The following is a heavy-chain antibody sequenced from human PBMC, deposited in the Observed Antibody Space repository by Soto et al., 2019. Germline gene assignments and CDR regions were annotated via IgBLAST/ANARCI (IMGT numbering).Heavy chain of an antibody. CDR1: GGSFSGYY. CDR3: ARGAPGTTVTGIDYYYYYGMDV. D-gene: IGHD4-17*01. Sequence: GTLSLTCAVYGGSFSGYYWSWIRQPPGKGLEWIGEINHSGSTNYNPSLKSRVTISVDTSKNQFSLKLSSVTAADTAVYYCARGAPGTTVTGIDYYYYYGMDVWGQGTTVTVSS. V-gene: IGHV4-34*01. J-gene: IGHJ6*02. CDR2: INHSGST.